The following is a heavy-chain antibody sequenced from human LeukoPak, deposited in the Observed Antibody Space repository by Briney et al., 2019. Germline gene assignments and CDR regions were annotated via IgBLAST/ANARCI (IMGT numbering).Heavy chain of an antibody. V-gene: IGHV3-64*01. CDR3: ARVLTGRLYGSGSYYYDY. J-gene: IGHJ4*02. Sequence: GGSLRLSCAASGFTFSSYAMHWVRQAPGKGLEYVSAISSNGGSTYYANSVKGRFTISRDNSKNTLYLQMGSLRAEDMAVYYCARVLTGRLYGSGSYYYDYWGQGTLVTVSS. CDR2: ISSNGGST. D-gene: IGHD3-10*01. CDR1: GFTFSSYA.